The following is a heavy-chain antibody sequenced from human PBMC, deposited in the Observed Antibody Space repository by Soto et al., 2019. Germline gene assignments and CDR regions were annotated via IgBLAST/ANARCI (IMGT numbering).Heavy chain of an antibody. D-gene: IGHD2-15*01. CDR3: ARMYCSGGSCYPAPY. CDR1: GFTFSSYS. Sequence: GSLRLSCAASGFTFSSYSMNWVRQAPGKGLEWVSSISSSSSYIYYADSVKGRFTISRDNAKNSLYLQMNSLRAEDTAVYYCARMYCSGGSCYPAPYWGQGTLVTVSS. V-gene: IGHV3-21*01. CDR2: ISSSSSYI. J-gene: IGHJ4*02.